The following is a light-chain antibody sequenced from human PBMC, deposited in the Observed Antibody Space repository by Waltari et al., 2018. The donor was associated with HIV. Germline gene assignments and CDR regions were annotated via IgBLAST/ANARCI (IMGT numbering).Light chain of an antibody. CDR2: GKT. CDR3: NSRDSSGNLVV. Sequence: SSELTQDPAVSVALGQTIRITCQGDSLRNYYASWYQQKPGTAPVLVIYGKTNRPSGIPDRFSGSYSGNTASLTITGAQAEDEADYYCNSRDSSGNLVVFGGGTKVTVL. J-gene: IGLJ2*01. CDR1: SLRNYY. V-gene: IGLV3-19*01.